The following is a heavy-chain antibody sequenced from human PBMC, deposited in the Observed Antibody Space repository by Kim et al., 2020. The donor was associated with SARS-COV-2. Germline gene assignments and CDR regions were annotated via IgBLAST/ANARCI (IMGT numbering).Heavy chain of an antibody. V-gene: IGHV3-30*18. CDR2: ISYDGTNR. D-gene: IGHD3-10*01. Sequence: GGSLRLSCAASGFTFSNYAIHWVRQAPGKGLEWVAVISYDGTNRNYADSVKGRFTISRDNSKNTVYLQMNSLRPEDTALYFCAKCFRPLLYGWMYYFDYWAQGPLLTVSS. CDR3: AKCFRPLLYGWMYYFDY. CDR1: GFTFSNYA. J-gene: IGHJ4*02.